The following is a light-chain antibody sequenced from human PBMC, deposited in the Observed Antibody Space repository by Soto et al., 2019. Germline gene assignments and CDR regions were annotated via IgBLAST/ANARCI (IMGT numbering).Light chain of an antibody. CDR1: QNIKNW. Sequence: DIQMTQSPSTLSASVGDRITITCRASQNIKNWLAWFQQKPGKAPKLLIYKASSLESGVPSRFSGSGSGTEFTLTISSLQPDDFATYYCQQYKSYPLTFGGGTKVEIK. J-gene: IGKJ4*01. V-gene: IGKV1-5*03. CDR2: KAS. CDR3: QQYKSYPLT.